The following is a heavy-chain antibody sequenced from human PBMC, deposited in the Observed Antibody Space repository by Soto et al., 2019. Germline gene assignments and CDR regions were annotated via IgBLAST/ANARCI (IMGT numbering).Heavy chain of an antibody. CDR1: GFTFSDYG. CDR2: ISHEGGTQ. CDR3: AKEGSAKVSRWDDY. J-gene: IGHJ4*02. Sequence: QVQLAESGGGVVQPGGSLRLSCAASGFTFSDYGIDWIRQAPGKGLEWVAVISHEGGTQYYADSVRGRFTVSRDNSKNILYLQMESLRPEDKAVYFCAKEGSAKVSRWDDYWGQGTLVTVSS. D-gene: IGHD1-26*01. V-gene: IGHV3-30*18.